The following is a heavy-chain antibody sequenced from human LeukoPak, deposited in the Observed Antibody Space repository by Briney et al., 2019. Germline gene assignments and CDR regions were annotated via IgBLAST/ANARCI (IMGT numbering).Heavy chain of an antibody. CDR3: STQPESYGDSASYFHH. J-gene: IGHJ1*01. CDR2: ISGSGDQT. D-gene: IGHD4-17*01. Sequence: GGSLRLSCAASGFTFSTYGMSWVRQAPGKGLEWVSAISGSGDQTYYADSVKGRFTFSRDNSNNILHLQMHSLRADDTAVYYCSTQPESYGDSASYFHHWGQGTLVTVSS. CDR1: GFTFSTYG. V-gene: IGHV3-23*01.